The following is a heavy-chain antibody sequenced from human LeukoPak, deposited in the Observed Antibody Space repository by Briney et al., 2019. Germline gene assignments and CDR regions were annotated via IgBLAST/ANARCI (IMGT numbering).Heavy chain of an antibody. D-gene: IGHD3-22*01. CDR2: IFPGDSDT. CDR1: GHSFTSYW. J-gene: IGHJ4*02. Sequence: GESLKISCKGSGHSFTSYWIGWVRQMPGKGLEWMGIIFPGDSDTRYSPSFQGQVTISADKSISTAYLQWSSLKASDTAMYYCARRKGYYDSSGYCDYWGQGTPVTVSS. V-gene: IGHV5-51*01. CDR3: ARRKGYYDSSGYCDY.